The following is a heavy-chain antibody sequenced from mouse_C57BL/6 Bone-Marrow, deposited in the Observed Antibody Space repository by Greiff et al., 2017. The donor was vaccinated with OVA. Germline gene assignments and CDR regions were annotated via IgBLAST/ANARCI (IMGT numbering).Heavy chain of an antibody. J-gene: IGHJ4*01. Sequence: VKLVESGAELARPGASVKMSCKASGYTFTSYTMHWVKQRPGQGLEWIGYINPSSGYTKYNQKFKDKATLTADKSSSTAYMQLSSLTSEDSAVYYCARWVWLRRLYYAMDYWGQGTSVTVSS. CDR3: ARWVWLRRLYYAMDY. D-gene: IGHD2-2*01. CDR1: GYTFTSYT. CDR2: INPSSGYT. V-gene: IGHV1-4*01.